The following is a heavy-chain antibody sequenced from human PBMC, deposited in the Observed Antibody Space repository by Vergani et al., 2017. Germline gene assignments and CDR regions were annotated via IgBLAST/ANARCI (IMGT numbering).Heavy chain of an antibody. Sequence: EVQLLESGGGLVQPGGSLRLSCAASGFTFSSYIMSGVRQAPGKGLEWVSAISGRGGSTYYADSVKGRFTSPRDNSKNTLHLQMNSLRVEETAVYYCARVKEAAAGFWGQGTLVTVSS. J-gene: IGHJ4*02. CDR1: GFTFSSYI. D-gene: IGHD6-13*01. CDR3: ARVKEAAAGF. V-gene: IGHV3-23*01. CDR2: ISGRGGST.